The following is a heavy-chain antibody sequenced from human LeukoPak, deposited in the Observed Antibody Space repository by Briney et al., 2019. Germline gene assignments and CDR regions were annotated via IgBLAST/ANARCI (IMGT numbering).Heavy chain of an antibody. CDR1: GYAFTSYY. Sequence: ASVKVSCKASGYAFTSYYMHWVRQAPGQGLEWMGIINPSGGSTTYAQKFQGRVTMTRDTSTSTVYMELSSLRAEDTAVYYCARDLRSKVVVALGGYGMDVWGQGTTVTVSS. D-gene: IGHD3-22*01. J-gene: IGHJ6*02. V-gene: IGHV1-46*01. CDR3: ARDLRSKVVVALGGYGMDV. CDR2: INPSGGST.